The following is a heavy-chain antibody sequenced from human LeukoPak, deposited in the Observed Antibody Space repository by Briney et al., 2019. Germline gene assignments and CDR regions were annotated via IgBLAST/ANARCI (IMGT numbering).Heavy chain of an antibody. V-gene: IGHV6-1*01. J-gene: IGHJ4*02. CDR2: TYHRSKWYN. CDR3: ARGVNYSFDY. Sequence: SQTLSLTCAITGDSVSSDSAAWNWIRQSPSRGLEWLGSTYHRSKWYNDYAASVISRISVSPDTPKNQFSLQLDSVTPEDTAVYYCARGVNYSFDYWGQGTLVTVSS. D-gene: IGHD1-7*01. CDR1: GDSVSSDSAA.